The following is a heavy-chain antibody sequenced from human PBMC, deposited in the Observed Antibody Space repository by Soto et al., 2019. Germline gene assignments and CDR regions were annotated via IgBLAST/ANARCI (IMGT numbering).Heavy chain of an antibody. CDR2: ISAYNGNR. CDR3: ARGPALGARSYYGMHV. J-gene: IGHJ6*04. CDR1: GYTFTSYG. V-gene: IGHV1-18*04. Sequence: QVQLVQSGAEVKKPGASVKVSCKASGYTFTSYGISWVRHAPGQGLEWMGWISAYNGNRNYAQKLQGRVTMTTDPSPSTAYLELRSRTSSDNAVSYCARGPALGARSYYGMHVWGKGTTVTVSS. D-gene: IGHD6-6*01.